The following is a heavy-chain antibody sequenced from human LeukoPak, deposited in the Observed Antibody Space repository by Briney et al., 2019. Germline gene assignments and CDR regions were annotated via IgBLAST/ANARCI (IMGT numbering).Heavy chain of an antibody. CDR3: AADRGSGWKHYYYGMDV. CDR1: GFTFTSSA. D-gene: IGHD6-19*01. J-gene: IGHJ6*02. CDR2: IVVGSGNT. Sequence: GTSVKVSCKASGFTFTSSAMQWVRQARGQRLEWIGWIVVGSGNTNYAQKFQERVTITRDMSTSTAYMELSSLRSEDTAVYYCAADRGSGWKHYYYGMDVWGQGTTVTVSS. V-gene: IGHV1-58*02.